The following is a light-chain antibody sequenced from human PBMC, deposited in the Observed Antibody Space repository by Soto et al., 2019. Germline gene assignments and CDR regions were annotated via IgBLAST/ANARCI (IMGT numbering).Light chain of an antibody. CDR3: KSYESNTTRYV. J-gene: IGLJ1*01. V-gene: IGLV2-14*01. Sequence: QSALAQPPSVSGSPGQSITISCTGTSCNVGGGYYVPWYQHHPGKAPKLLIYENSNRPAGVSNRFSASKSGNTASLTISGLQAEDEADYYCKSYESNTTRYVFGTGTKVTVL. CDR2: ENS. CDR1: SCNVGGGYY.